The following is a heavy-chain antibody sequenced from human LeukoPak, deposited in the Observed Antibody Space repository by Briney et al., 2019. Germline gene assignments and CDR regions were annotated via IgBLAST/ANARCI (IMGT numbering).Heavy chain of an antibody. D-gene: IGHD1-7*01. Sequence: SQTLSLTCTVSGGSISSGDYYWSWIRQPPGKGLEWIGEINHSGSTNYNPSLKSRVTISVDTSKNQFSLKLSSVTAADTAVYYCARSLELPSYYFDYWGQGTLVTVSS. CDR1: GGSISSGDYY. V-gene: IGHV4-30-4*08. J-gene: IGHJ4*02. CDR2: INHSGST. CDR3: ARSLELPSYYFDY.